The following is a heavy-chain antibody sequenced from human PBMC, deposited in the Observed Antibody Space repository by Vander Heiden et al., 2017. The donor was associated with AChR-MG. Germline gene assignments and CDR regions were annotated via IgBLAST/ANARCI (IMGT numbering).Heavy chain of an antibody. CDR1: GFTFSSYS. CDR3: ARDPRRYCSSTSCYTLYYYYYMDV. J-gene: IGHJ6*03. V-gene: IGHV3-21*01. CDR2: ISSSSSYI. Sequence: EVQLVESGGGLVKPGGSLRLSCAASGFTFSSYSMNWVRQAPGKGLEWVSSISSSSSYIYYADSVKGRFTISRDNAKNSLYLQMNSLRAEDTAVYYCARDPRRYCSSTSCYTLYYYYYMDVWGKGTTVTVSS. D-gene: IGHD2-2*02.